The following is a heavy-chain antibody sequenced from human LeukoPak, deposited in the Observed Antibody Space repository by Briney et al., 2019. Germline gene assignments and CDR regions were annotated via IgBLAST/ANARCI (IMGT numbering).Heavy chain of an antibody. V-gene: IGHV3-30*03. J-gene: IGHJ4*02. CDR2: ISYDGSNK. CDR3: VRDLGAALYYFDY. CDR1: GFTFSSYG. D-gene: IGHD3-16*01. Sequence: GGSLRLSCAASGFTFSSYGMHWVRQAPGKGLGWVAVISYDGSNKYYADSVKGRFTISRDNSKNTLYLQMNSLRAEDTAVYYCVRDLGAALYYFDYWGQGTLVTVSS.